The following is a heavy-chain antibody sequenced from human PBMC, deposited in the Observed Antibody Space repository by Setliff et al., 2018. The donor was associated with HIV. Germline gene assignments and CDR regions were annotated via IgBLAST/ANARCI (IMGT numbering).Heavy chain of an antibody. D-gene: IGHD5-12*01. CDR1: GFTFSSYW. J-gene: IGHJ4*02. CDR2: INTDGSTT. CDR3: ARWGPIDAYNDYYFDS. Sequence: GGSLRLSCAASGFTFSSYWMHWVRQAPGKGLMWVSRINTDGSTTSYADSVKGRFTISRDNAKNTLYLQMNSLSAEDTAVYYCARWGPIDAYNDYYFDSWGQGTQVTVSS. V-gene: IGHV3-74*01.